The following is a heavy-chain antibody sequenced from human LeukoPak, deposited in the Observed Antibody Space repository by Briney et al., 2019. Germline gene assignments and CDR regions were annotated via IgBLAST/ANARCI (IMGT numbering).Heavy chain of an antibody. CDR3: ARDNSVGDNAWWFDP. Sequence: ASVKVSCKASGYTFTSYDINWVRQATGQGLEWMGWMNPNSGNTGYAQKFQGRVTMTRGMSTSTDYMELSSLRSEDTAIYYCARDNSVGDNAWWFDPWGQGTLVTVSS. CDR2: MNPNSGNT. D-gene: IGHD1-26*01. V-gene: IGHV1-8*01. CDR1: GYTFTSYD. J-gene: IGHJ5*02.